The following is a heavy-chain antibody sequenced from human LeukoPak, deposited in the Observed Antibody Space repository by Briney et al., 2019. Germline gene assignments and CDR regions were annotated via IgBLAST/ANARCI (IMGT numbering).Heavy chain of an antibody. CDR3: AKRSDYGGNWNYFDY. D-gene: IGHD4-23*01. CDR1: GFTFSSYW. J-gene: IGHJ4*02. Sequence: GGSLRLSCAASGFTFSSYWMHWVRQAPGKGLEWVSATSASGGSTYYADSVKGRFTISRDNSKNTLYLQMNSLRAEDTAVYYCAKRSDYGGNWNYFDYWGQGTLVTVSS. V-gene: IGHV3-23*01. CDR2: TSASGGST.